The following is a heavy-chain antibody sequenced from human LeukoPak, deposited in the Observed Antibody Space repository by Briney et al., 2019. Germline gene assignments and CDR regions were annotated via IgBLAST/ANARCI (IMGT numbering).Heavy chain of an antibody. V-gene: IGHV3-64*01. D-gene: IGHD3-10*01. Sequence: GGSLRLSCAAFGFTFSNYAMHWVRQAPGKGLEYVSAISSNGGTTYYANSVRGRFTISRDNSKNTLYLQMGSLRAEDMAVYYCARPGSPRGGVRGGNWFDPWGQGTLVTVSS. CDR2: ISSNGGTT. CDR3: ARPGSPRGGVRGGNWFDP. CDR1: GFTFSNYA. J-gene: IGHJ5*02.